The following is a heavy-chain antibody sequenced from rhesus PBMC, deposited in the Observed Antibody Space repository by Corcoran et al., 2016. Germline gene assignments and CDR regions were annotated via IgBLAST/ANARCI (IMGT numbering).Heavy chain of an antibody. CDR3: AKDRAAAGYSYFDY. CDR1: GFTFSSYW. D-gene: IGHD6-25*01. CDR2: INSGGGST. V-gene: IGHV3S25*01. J-gene: IGHJ4*01. Sequence: EVQLVESGGGLAKPGGSLRLSCAASGFTFSSYWMNWVRQAPGKGLEWVSAINSGGGSTYYADSVKGRFTISRDNSKNTLSLQMNSLRAEDTAVYYCAKDRAAAGYSYFDYWGQGVLVTVSS.